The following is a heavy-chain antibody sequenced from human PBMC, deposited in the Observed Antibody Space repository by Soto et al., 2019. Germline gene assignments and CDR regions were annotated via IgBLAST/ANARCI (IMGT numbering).Heavy chain of an antibody. CDR3: AKDRGVPPAREVYYYYGMDV. D-gene: IGHD3-10*01. J-gene: IGHJ6*02. CDR1: GFTFSSYG. CDR2: ISYDGSNK. Sequence: GGSLRLSCAASGFTFSSYGMHWVRQAPGKGLEWVAVISYDGSNKLYADSVKGRFTISRDNFKNTLYLQMNSLRAEDTAVYYCAKDRGVPPAREVYYYYGMDVWGQGTTVTVSS. V-gene: IGHV3-30*18.